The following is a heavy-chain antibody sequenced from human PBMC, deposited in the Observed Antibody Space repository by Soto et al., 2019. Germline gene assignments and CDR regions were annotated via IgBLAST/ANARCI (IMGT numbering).Heavy chain of an antibody. CDR2: IIPILGIS. CDR1: GGTFSSYT. D-gene: IGHD3-10*01. CDR3: AREWERYYGSGSYGLDP. J-gene: IGHJ5*02. V-gene: IGHV1-69*08. Sequence: QVQLVQSGAEVKKPGSSVKVSCKASGGTFSSYTISWVRQAPGQGLEWMGRIIPILGISNYAQKFQGRVTITADKSTSTAYRELSSLRSEDTAVYYCAREWERYYGSGSYGLDPWGQGTLVTVSS.